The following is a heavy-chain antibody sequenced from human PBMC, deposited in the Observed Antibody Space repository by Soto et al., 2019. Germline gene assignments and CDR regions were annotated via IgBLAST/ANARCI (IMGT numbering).Heavy chain of an antibody. Sequence: QVQLVESGGGVVQPGRSLRLSCAASGFTFSSYGMHWVRQAPGKGLEWVAVISYDGSNKYYADSVKGRFTISRDNSKNTLYLQMNSLRAEDTAVYYCAKSKYGAWFGEFYDAFDIWGQGTMVTVSS. CDR2: ISYDGSNK. CDR3: AKSKYGAWFGEFYDAFDI. D-gene: IGHD3-10*01. J-gene: IGHJ3*02. V-gene: IGHV3-30*18. CDR1: GFTFSSYG.